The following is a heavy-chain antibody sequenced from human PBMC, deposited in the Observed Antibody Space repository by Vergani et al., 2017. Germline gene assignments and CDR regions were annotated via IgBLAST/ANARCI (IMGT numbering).Heavy chain of an antibody. D-gene: IGHD3-3*01. CDR2: IFSNDEK. V-gene: IGHV2-26*01. Sequence: QVTLKESGPVLVKPTETLTLTCTVSGFSLSNARMGVSWIRQPPGKALEWLAHIFSNDEKTYSTSLKSRLTISKDTSKSQVVLTMTNMDPVDTATYYCARNYYDFWSGYYKYDFDYWGQGTLVTVSS. CDR1: GFSLSNARMG. J-gene: IGHJ4*02. CDR3: ARNYYDFWSGYYKYDFDY.